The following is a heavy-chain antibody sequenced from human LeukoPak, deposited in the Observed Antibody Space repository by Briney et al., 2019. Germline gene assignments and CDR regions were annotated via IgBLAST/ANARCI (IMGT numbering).Heavy chain of an antibody. CDR2: ISWNSGSI. J-gene: IGHJ4*02. V-gene: IGHV3-9*01. CDR1: GFTFDDYA. Sequence: PGRSLRLSCAASGFTFDDYAMHWVRQAPGKGLERVSGISWNSGSIGYADSVKGRFTISRDNAKNSLYLQMNSLRAEDTALYYCARLSGSSNWGQGTLVTVSS. D-gene: IGHD1-26*01. CDR3: ARLSGSSN.